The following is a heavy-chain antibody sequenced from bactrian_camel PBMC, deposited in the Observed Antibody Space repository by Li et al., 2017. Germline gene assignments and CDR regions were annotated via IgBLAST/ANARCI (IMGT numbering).Heavy chain of an antibody. V-gene: IGHV3S53*01. CDR3: AADRLACLTQMPRPMSPRAYNL. J-gene: IGHJ4*01. D-gene: IGHD1*01. Sequence: HVQLVESGGGSVRPRDSLRLSCVASEGYYSMAWFRQAPGKEREKVAHLDNDGTTWYADFVKGRFTISRDDAKNTVYLQMNSLKPEDTAMYYCAADRLACLTQMPRPMSPRAYNLWGQGTQVTVS. CDR2: LDNDGTT. CDR1: EGYYS.